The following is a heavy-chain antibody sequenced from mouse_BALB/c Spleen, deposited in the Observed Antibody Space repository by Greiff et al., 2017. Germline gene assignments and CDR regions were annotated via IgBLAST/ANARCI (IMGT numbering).Heavy chain of an antibody. CDR3: ARDGGLRRAWFAY. CDR2: IWAGGST. J-gene: IGHJ3*01. D-gene: IGHD2-4*01. V-gene: IGHV2-9*02. Sequence: VQLQQSGPGLVAPSQSLSITCTVSGFSLTSYGVHWVRQPPGKGLEWLGVIWAGGSTNYNSALMSRLSISKDNSKSQVFLKMNSLQTDDTAMYYCARDGGLRRAWFAYWGQGTLVTVSA. CDR1: GFSLTSYG.